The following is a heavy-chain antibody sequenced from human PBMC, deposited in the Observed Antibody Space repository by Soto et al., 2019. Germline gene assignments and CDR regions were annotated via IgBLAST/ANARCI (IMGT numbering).Heavy chain of an antibody. J-gene: IGHJ4*02. D-gene: IGHD5-12*01. CDR2: IYSGGST. V-gene: IGHV3-53*01. Sequence: EVQLVESGGGLIQPGGSLRLSCAASGFTVSSNYMSWVRQAPGKGLEWVSVIYSGGSTYYADSVKGRFTISRDNSKNTLYLQMNSRGAEDTAVCYCAREMATTDDYWGQGTLVTVSS. CDR3: AREMATTDDY. CDR1: GFTVSSNY.